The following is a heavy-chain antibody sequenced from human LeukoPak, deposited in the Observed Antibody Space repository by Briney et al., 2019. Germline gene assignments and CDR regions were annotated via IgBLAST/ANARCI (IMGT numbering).Heavy chain of an antibody. Sequence: GGSLRLSCAASGFTFSSYSMNWVRQAPGKGLEWVSYISGSSSTIYYADSVKGRFTISRDNSKNTLYLQMNSLRAEDTAVYYCAKDSLTGRFSTFDIWGQGTMVTVSS. D-gene: IGHD3-9*01. CDR2: ISGSSSTI. CDR1: GFTFSSYS. V-gene: IGHV3-48*01. J-gene: IGHJ3*02. CDR3: AKDSLTGRFSTFDI.